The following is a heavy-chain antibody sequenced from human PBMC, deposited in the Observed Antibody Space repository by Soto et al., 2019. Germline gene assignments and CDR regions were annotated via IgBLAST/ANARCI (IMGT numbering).Heavy chain of an antibody. V-gene: IGHV3-23*01. CDR1: GFAFNNFA. D-gene: IGHD2-15*01. CDR2: ISGRGTST. Sequence: EVQFLESGGGLAQPGGTLRLSCAASGFAFNNFAMTWVRQAPGKGLEWVSGISGRGTSTYYADSVKGRFTISRDNSKSVGYLEMNSLRTEDTAVYYCARGQGGFCTSGSCYFVYWGQGSLVTVTS. CDR3: ARGQGGFCTSGSCYFVY. J-gene: IGHJ4*02.